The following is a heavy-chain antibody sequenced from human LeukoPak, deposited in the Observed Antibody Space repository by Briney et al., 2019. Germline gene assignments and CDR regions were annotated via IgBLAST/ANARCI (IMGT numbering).Heavy chain of an antibody. D-gene: IGHD6-13*01. J-gene: IGHJ5*01. Sequence: ASVKVSCKASGYTFTNHAMHWVRQAPGQGLEWMGWIDTANGNTKYLQKLQGRVTITRDTSARIVYMELSSLRFGDTAIYYCARPGASSPGNWFASWGQGSLVTVSS. CDR2: IDTANGNT. CDR3: ARPGASSPGNWFAS. CDR1: GYTFTNHA. V-gene: IGHV1-3*04.